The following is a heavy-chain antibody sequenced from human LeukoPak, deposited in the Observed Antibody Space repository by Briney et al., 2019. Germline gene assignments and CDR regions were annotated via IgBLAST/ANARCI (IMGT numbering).Heavy chain of an antibody. CDR2: IYYSGSN. CDR1: GGSISSYY. J-gene: IGHJ3*02. V-gene: IGHV4-59*01. Sequence: SETLSLTCTVSGGSISSYYRSWIRQPPGKGLEWIGYIYYSGSNNYNPSFKSRVTISVDTSKYQFSLKLSSVTAADTAVYYCARGYSNHAFDIWGQGTMVTVSS. CDR3: ARGYSNHAFDI. D-gene: IGHD4-11*01.